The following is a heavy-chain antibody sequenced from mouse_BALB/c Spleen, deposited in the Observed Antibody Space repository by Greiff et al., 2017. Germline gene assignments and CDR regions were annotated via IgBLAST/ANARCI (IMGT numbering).Heavy chain of an antibody. V-gene: IGHV7-3*02. CDR3: AREGSAWFAY. CDR2: IRNKANGYTT. Sequence: DVKLVESGGGLVQPGGSLRLSCATSGFTFTDYYMSWVRQPPGKALEWLGFIRNKANGYTTEYSASVKGRFTISRDNSQSILYLQMNTLRAEDSATYYCAREGSAWFAYWGQGTLVTVSA. CDR1: GFTFTDYY. J-gene: IGHJ3*01.